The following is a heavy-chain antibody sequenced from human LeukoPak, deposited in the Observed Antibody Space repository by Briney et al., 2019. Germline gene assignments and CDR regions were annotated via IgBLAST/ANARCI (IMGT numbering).Heavy chain of an antibody. V-gene: IGHV4-34*01. CDR3: ARGVVNFDY. CDR1: GGSFSGYH. CDR2: INHSGST. Sequence: QASETLSLTCAVYGGSFSGYHWSWIRQPPGKGLEWIGEINHSGSTNYNPSLKSRVTISVDTSKNQFSLKLSSVTAADTAVYYCARGVVNFDYWGQGTLVTVSS. J-gene: IGHJ4*02. D-gene: IGHD3-22*01.